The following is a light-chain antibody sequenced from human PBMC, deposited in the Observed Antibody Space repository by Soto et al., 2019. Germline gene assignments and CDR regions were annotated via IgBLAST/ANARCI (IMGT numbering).Light chain of an antibody. CDR2: VAS. V-gene: IGKV1-27*01. J-gene: IGKJ4*01. Sequence: DIQMTQSPSSLSASVGDRVTITCWASQDIRNYLAWYQQRPGQVPKLLIYVASTLQSGVPSRFSGSGSGTEFTLTITSLQPEDVATYYCQKDDSVPLTFGGGTRVEI. CDR1: QDIRNY. CDR3: QKDDSVPLT.